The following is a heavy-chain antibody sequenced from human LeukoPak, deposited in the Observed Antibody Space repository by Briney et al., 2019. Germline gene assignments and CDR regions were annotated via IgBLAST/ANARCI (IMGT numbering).Heavy chain of an antibody. CDR2: INHSGST. J-gene: IGHJ4*02. CDR1: GGSFSGYY. V-gene: IGHV4-34*01. CDR3: ARGGEVTTVTSEYDY. D-gene: IGHD4-17*01. Sequence: SETLSLTCAVYGGSFSGYYWSWIRQPPGKGLEWIGEINHSGSTNCNPSLKSRVTTSIDTSKNQFSLKLSSVTAADTAVYYCARGGEVTTVTSEYDYWGQGILVTVSS.